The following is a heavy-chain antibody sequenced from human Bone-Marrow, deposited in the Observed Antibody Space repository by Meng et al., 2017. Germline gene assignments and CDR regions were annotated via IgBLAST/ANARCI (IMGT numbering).Heavy chain of an antibody. CDR3: ARGSTTMAHDFDY. J-gene: IGHJ4*02. Sequence: QVQRQQWGAGLLKPSVTLSLTCVVSGGSFSDYYWSWIRQPPGKGLEWIGEINHSGSTNYNPSLESRATISVDTSQNNLSLKLSSVTAADSAVYYCARGSTTMAHDFDYWGQGTLVTVSS. D-gene: IGHD4-11*01. CDR2: INHSGST. V-gene: IGHV4-34*01. CDR1: GGSFSDYY.